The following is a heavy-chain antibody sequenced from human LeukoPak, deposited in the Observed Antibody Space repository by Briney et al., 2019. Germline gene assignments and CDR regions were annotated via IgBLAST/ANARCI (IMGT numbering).Heavy chain of an antibody. CDR2: GSHSGST. CDR1: GESFSGFF. D-gene: IGHD3/OR15-3a*01. J-gene: IGHJ5*02. CDR3: ARGRTHNWFDP. V-gene: IGHV4-34*01. Sequence: SETLSLTCAINGESFSGFFCTWIRQSPAKGGDWIGEGSHSGSTLYNPSLKSRVTLSVYTFNNHFSLNLISVTAADPAVYYCARGRTHNWFDPWGQGTLVTVSS.